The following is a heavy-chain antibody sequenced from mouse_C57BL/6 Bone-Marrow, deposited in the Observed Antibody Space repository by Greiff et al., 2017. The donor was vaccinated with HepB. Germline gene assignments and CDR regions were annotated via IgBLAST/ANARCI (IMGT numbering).Heavy chain of an antibody. CDR2: IYPGSGSN. CDR1: GYTFTSYW. CDR3: ARWGKFDYDMDY. J-gene: IGHJ4*01. Sequence: QVQLQQSGAELVKPGASVKMSCKASGYTFTSYWITWVKQRPGQGLEWIGDIYPGSGSNNYNEKFKSKATLTVDTSSSTAYMQLSSLTSEDSAVYYCARWGKFDYDMDYWGQGTSVTVSS. V-gene: IGHV1-55*01.